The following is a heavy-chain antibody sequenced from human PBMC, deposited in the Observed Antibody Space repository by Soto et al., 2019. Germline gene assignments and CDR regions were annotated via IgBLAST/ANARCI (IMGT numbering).Heavy chain of an antibody. CDR2: ISAYNGNT. CDR1: GYTFTSYG. J-gene: IGHJ6*03. CDR3: ARETYYYGSGSYLYYYYMDV. V-gene: IGHV1-18*01. D-gene: IGHD3-10*01. Sequence: QVQLVQSGAEVKKPGASVKVSCKASGYTFTSYGISWVRQAPGQGLEWMGWISAYNGNTNYAQKLQGRVTMTTDTSTSTDYMERRSLRSDDTAVYYCARETYYYGSGSYLYYYYMDVWGKGTTVTV.